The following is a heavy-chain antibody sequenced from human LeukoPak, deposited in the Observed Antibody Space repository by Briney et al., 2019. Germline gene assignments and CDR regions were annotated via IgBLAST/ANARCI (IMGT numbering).Heavy chain of an antibody. D-gene: IGHD3-10*01. CDR2: IKSKTDGGTT. Sequence: PGGSLRLSCAASGFTFSNAWMSWVRQAPGKGLEWVGRIKSKTDGGTTDYAAPVKGRFTISRDDSKNTLYVQMNSLKTEDTAVYYCTTGPYDYGSGTYYHWGQGTLVTVFS. CDR1: GFTFSNAW. V-gene: IGHV3-15*01. CDR3: TTGPYDYGSGTYYH. J-gene: IGHJ4*02.